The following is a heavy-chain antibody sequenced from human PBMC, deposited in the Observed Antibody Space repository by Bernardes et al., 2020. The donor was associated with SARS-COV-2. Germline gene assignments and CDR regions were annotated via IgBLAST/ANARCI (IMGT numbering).Heavy chain of an antibody. Sequence: GGSLRLSCVASGFTFSSYVMHWVRQAPGKGLEWVAIISYDGSNKYYADSVKGRFSISRDNSKNTLYLQMNSLRPEDTAVYYCAKDLGDHGDYGRPGLYDAFDFWGQGTLVTVSS. CDR1: GFTFSSYV. V-gene: IGHV3-30*18. CDR3: AKDLGDHGDYGRPGLYDAFDF. J-gene: IGHJ3*01. CDR2: ISYDGSNK. D-gene: IGHD4-17*01.